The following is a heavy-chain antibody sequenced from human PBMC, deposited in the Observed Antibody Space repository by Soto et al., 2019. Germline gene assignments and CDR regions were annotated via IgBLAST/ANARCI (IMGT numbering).Heavy chain of an antibody. CDR1: GGSFRGYY. V-gene: IGHV4-34*01. J-gene: IGHJ4*02. D-gene: IGHD3-10*01. CDR2: VNHSGSP. CDR3: ARRRPKRVRAMRGCWDY. Sequence: QVQLQQWGAGLLKPSETLSLTCAVYGGSFRGYYWNWIRQVPGKGLEWIGEVNHSGSPNYSPSLNSRVTMSLDTSKNQFSLRRTSVTAADTAVYYCARRRPKRVRAMRGCWDYWGQGTLVTVSS.